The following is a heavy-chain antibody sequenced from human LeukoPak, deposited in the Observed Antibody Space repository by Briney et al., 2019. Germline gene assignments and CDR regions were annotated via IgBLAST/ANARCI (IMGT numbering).Heavy chain of an antibody. D-gene: IGHD3-3*01. J-gene: IGHJ4*02. Sequence: SETLSLTCSVSGGSIRGSSYSSYYWGWIRQPPGKGLDWIGSISYSGVTYYNPSLSGRVTLAVDTSQNQFSLRLDSVTVADTAVYYCATVEDHLRSAPFGAASRGDSWGQGTLVTVSA. CDR2: ISYSGVT. CDR1: GGSIRGSSYSSYY. V-gene: IGHV4-39*01. CDR3: ATVEDHLRSAPFGAASRGDS.